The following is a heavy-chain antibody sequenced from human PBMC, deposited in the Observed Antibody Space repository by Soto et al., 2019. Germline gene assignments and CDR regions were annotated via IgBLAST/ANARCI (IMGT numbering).Heavy chain of an antibody. Sequence: QVQLVQSGAEVRKPGASVKVSCKPSGYTFTTYYLHWLRQAPGQALEWMGVIHPSGGGTTYAQKFVGRVTVTRDTATATVFMELSSLRSDDTAVYYCARGGHIAVVTASFDNWGQGTLVTVSS. D-gene: IGHD2-21*02. CDR2: IHPSGGGT. CDR1: GYTFTTYY. V-gene: IGHV1-46*03. J-gene: IGHJ4*02. CDR3: ARGGHIAVVTASFDN.